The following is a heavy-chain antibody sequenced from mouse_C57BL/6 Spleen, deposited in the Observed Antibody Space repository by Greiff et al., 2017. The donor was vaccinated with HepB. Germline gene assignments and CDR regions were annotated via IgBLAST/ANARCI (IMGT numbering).Heavy chain of an antibody. CDR3: ARGYDGYLWFAY. V-gene: IGHV5-16*01. Sequence: EVQRVESEGGLVQPGSSMKLSCTASGFTFSDYYMAWVRQVPEKGLEWVANINYDGSSTYYLDSLKSRFIISRDNAKNILYLQMSSLKSEDTATYYCARGYDGYLWFAYWGQGTLVTVSA. CDR1: GFTFSDYY. J-gene: IGHJ3*01. D-gene: IGHD2-3*01. CDR2: INYDGSST.